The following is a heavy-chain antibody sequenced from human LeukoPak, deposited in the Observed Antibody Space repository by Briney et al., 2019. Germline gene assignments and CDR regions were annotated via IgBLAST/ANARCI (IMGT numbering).Heavy chain of an antibody. CDR1: GFTFSSYS. V-gene: IGHV3-21*01. CDR3: ARAATTGSFDY. D-gene: IGHD1-14*01. Sequence: GGSPRLSCAASGFTFSSYSMNWVHQAPGKGLEWVSSISSSSSYIYYADSVKGRFTISRDNAKNSLYLQMNSLRAEDTAVYYCARAATTGSFDYWGQGTLVTVSS. CDR2: ISSSSSYI. J-gene: IGHJ4*02.